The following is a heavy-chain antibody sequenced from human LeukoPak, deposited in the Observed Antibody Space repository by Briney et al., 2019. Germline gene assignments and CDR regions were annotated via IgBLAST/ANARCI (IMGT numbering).Heavy chain of an antibody. CDR1: GFTFSSYS. Sequence: GGSLRLSCAASGFTFSSYSMNWVRQAPGKGLEWVSSISSSSSYIYYADSVKGRFTISRDNAKNSLYLQMNSLRAVDTAVYYCARVAGEIVLMVYAIDYWGQGTLVTVSS. CDR2: ISSSSSYI. J-gene: IGHJ4*02. CDR3: ARVAGEIVLMVYAIDY. D-gene: IGHD2-8*01. V-gene: IGHV3-21*01.